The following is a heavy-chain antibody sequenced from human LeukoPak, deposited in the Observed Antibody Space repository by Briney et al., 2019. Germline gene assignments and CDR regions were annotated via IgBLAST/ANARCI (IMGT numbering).Heavy chain of an antibody. CDR3: AKGQYGGSATHFDS. Sequence: GGSLRLSCAASGFTFSTFAMSWVRQAPGKGLERFSVMSGSGGSGTYYADSVKGRFTISRDNSKNTLFLEMNNLRAEDTALYYCAKGQYGGSATHFDSWGQGILVTVSS. J-gene: IGHJ4*02. D-gene: IGHD4-23*01. CDR1: GFTFSTFA. V-gene: IGHV3-23*01. CDR2: MSGSGGSGT.